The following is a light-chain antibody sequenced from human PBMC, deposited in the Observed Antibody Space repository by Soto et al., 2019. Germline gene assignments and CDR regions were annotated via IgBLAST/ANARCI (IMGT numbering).Light chain of an antibody. J-gene: IGLJ1*01. V-gene: IGLV2-8*01. CDR3: SSYAGSNDFV. CDR1: SSDVGAYDF. CDR2: EVS. Sequence: QSALTQPPSASGSPGQSVTLSCTGTSSDVGAYDFVSWYQQHPGKAPKLVIFEVSKRPSGVPDRFSGSKSGNTASLNVSGLQAEDEADYYCSSYAGSNDFVFGTGTKVTVL.